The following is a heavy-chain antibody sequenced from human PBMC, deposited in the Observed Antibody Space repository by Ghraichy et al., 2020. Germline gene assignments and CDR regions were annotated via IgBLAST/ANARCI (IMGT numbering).Heavy chain of an antibody. CDR2: INHSGST. CDR3: ARGSRDSGSYSSYWYFDL. D-gene: IGHD1-26*01. Sequence: SQTLSLTCADYGGSFSGYYWSWIRQPPGKGLEWIGEINHSGSTKYNPSLKSRVTISVDTSKNQFSLKLSSVTAADTAVYYCARGSRDSGSYSSYWYFDLWGRGTLVTVSS. CDR1: GGSFSGYY. J-gene: IGHJ2*01. V-gene: IGHV4-34*01.